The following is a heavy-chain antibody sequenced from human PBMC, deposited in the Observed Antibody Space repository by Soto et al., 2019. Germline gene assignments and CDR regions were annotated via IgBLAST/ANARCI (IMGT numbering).Heavy chain of an antibody. CDR3: ARAYTGRQPRRADYYYAMDV. Sequence: GGSLRLSCATSGFTFSNFDMHWVRQVPGKGLEWVSAIGAARDPYYLGSVKGRFTISRENAKNSVYLQMNDLRAGDSAVYYCARAYTGRQPRRADYYYAMDVWGQGTTVTVSS. J-gene: IGHJ6*02. CDR2: IGAARDP. CDR1: GFTFSNFD. V-gene: IGHV3-13*05. D-gene: IGHD2-2*02.